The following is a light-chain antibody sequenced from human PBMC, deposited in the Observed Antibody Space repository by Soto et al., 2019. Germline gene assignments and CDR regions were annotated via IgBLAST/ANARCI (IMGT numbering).Light chain of an antibody. V-gene: IGKV3-20*01. CDR2: DAS. Sequence: EIVLTQSPATLALYPGERATLSCRASQTVSNYLAWYQQTPGQAPRLLMYDASNRATGIPDRLSGSGSATDFTLTISRLEPEDFAVYYCQEYGTSRTFGQGTKVDIK. J-gene: IGKJ1*01. CDR3: QEYGTSRT. CDR1: QTVSNY.